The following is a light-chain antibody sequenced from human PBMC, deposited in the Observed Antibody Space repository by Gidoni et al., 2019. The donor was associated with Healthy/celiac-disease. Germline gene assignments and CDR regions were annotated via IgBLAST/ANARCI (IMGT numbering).Light chain of an antibody. CDR2: WAS. Sequence: DIVMTQSPDSLAVSLGERATINCKSSQSVLSSSNNKNYLNWYQQKAGQPPKLLFYWASTRESGVPDRFSGGGSGTDFTLTISSLQAEDLAVYYCQSRLTFGGGTKVEIK. J-gene: IGKJ4*01. V-gene: IGKV4-1*01. CDR1: QSVLSSSNNKNY. CDR3: QSRLT.